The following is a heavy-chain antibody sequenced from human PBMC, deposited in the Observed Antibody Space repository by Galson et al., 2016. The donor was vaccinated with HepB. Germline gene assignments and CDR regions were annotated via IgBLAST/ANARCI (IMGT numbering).Heavy chain of an antibody. D-gene: IGHD6-19*01. V-gene: IGHV3-53*04. Sequence: SLRLSCAASGFTVSSNYMTWVRQAPGKGLEWVSVIYSGGSTFYADSVEGRFTISRHNSKNMLYLQMNSLRTEDTAVYYCAGDVAVTNRTSGDYWGQGTLVIVSS. J-gene: IGHJ4*02. CDR3: AGDVAVTNRTSGDY. CDR1: GFTVSSNY. CDR2: IYSGGST.